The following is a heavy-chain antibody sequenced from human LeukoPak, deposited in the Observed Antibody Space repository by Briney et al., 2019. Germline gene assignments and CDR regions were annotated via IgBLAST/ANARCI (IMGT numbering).Heavy chain of an antibody. D-gene: IGHD3-9*01. V-gene: IGHV3-21*01. CDR1: GFTLSSYW. Sequence: GGSLRLSCAASGFTLSSYWMSWVRQAPGKGLEWVSCIRSSISYTYYADSVKGRFTISSDTSKNSVYLQLNSLTSEEPAVYYCATTKFDFCDHWGQGTLVSVSS. CDR3: ATTKFDFCDH. CDR2: IRSSISYT. J-gene: IGHJ4*02.